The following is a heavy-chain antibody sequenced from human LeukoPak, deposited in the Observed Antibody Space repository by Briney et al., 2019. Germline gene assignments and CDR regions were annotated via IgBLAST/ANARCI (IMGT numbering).Heavy chain of an antibody. J-gene: IGHJ5*02. CDR3: AREGLNMVRGIIPKEAWGWFDP. Sequence: PSETLSLTCTVSGGSISSGSYYWNWIRQPAGKGLEWIGRIYTSGSTNYNPSLKSRVTISVDTSKNQFSLKLSSVTAADTAVYYCAREGLNMVRGIIPKEAWGWFDPWGQGTLVTVSS. CDR2: IYTSGST. D-gene: IGHD3-10*01. V-gene: IGHV4-61*02. CDR1: GGSISSGSYY.